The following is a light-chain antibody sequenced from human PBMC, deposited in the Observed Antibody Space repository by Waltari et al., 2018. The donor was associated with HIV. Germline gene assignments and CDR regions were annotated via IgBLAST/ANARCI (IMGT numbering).Light chain of an antibody. CDR2: SNH. Sequence: QSVLTQPPSASGTPGQRVIISCSGSTSNIGSNTVTWYQQLPGTAPKLLIYSNHQRSSGVPDRFSGSKSGTSASLASSGLQSADEADYYCAAWDDSMNGVLFGGGTKLTVL. CDR1: TSNIGSNT. J-gene: IGLJ2*01. CDR3: AAWDDSMNGVL. V-gene: IGLV1-44*01.